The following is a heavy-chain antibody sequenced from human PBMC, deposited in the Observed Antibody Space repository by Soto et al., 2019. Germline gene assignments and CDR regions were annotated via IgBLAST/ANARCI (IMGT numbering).Heavy chain of an antibody. CDR3: ARDRLGLFDY. J-gene: IGHJ4*02. Sequence: PSETLSLTCTVSGTSLNSGTNYWNWVRQPPGKALEWIGYIYGSGNTKYNPSLKSRVTISQDTSKNQFSLKLSSVTAADTAVYYCARDRLGLFDYWGQGTLVTVSS. CDR2: IYGSGNT. V-gene: IGHV4-61*01. CDR1: GTSLNSGTNY. D-gene: IGHD3-16*01.